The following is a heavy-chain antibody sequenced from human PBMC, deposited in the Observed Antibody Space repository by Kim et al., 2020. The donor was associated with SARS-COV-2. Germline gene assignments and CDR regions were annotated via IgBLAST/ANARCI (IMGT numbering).Heavy chain of an antibody. J-gene: IGHJ4*02. CDR3: ARNQYGGLFGY. D-gene: IGHD2-15*01. CDR2: T. Sequence: TNYNPCLKSRVTISVDTSKNQFSLKLSSVTAADTAVYYCARNQYGGLFGYWGQGTLVTVSS. V-gene: IGHV4-59*01.